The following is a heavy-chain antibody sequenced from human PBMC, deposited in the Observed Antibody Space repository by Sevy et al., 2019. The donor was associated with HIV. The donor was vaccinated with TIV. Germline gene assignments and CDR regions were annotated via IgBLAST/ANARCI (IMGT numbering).Heavy chain of an antibody. V-gene: IGHV4-39*01. J-gene: IGHJ4*02. Sequence: SETLSLTCTVSGGSISSSSYYWGWIRQPPGKGLEWIGSIYYSGSTYYNPSLKSRGTISVVTSKNQFSLKLSSVTAADTAVYYCARHAPYSSSSEGGDYFDYWGQGTLVTVSS. D-gene: IGHD6-6*01. CDR2: IYYSGST. CDR1: GGSISSSSYY. CDR3: ARHAPYSSSSEGGDYFDY.